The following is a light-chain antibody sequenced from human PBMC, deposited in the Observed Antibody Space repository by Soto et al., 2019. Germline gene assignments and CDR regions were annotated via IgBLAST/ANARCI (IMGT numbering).Light chain of an antibody. CDR3: QQYNSYWT. CDR1: QSISSW. V-gene: IGKV1-5*03. CDR2: KAS. Sequence: DIQMTQSPSTLSASVGDRVTITCRASQSISSWLAWYQQKPGKATQLLIYKASSLESGLPSRFSGRGSGTEFTIIISSLQPDDFATYYCQQYNSYWTFGQGTKVEIK. J-gene: IGKJ1*01.